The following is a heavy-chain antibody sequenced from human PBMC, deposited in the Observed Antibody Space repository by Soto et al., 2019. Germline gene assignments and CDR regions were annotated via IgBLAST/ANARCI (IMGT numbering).Heavy chain of an antibody. CDR2: IYWNDNE. D-gene: IGHD3-9*01. CDR3: AHGSAWLLDD. V-gene: IGHV2-5*01. CDR1: GFSLRDYAVG. Sequence: QITLKESGPTLVKPTQTLTLTCTFSGFSLRDYAVGVGGIRQPPGKALEWLAFIYWNDNEYYRPSLRSRLTISEDTCITQVVLTMTSMERVDTGTFNCAHGSAWLLDDWGSGTLVTVSS. J-gene: IGHJ4*02.